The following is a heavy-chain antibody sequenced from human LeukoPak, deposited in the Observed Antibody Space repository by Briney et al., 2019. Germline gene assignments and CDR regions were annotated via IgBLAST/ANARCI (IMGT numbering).Heavy chain of an antibody. V-gene: IGHV4-38-2*01. CDR1: GYSISSVYY. D-gene: IGHD2-2*01. J-gene: IGHJ4*02. CDR3: ARRDQLLIHDY. Sequence: SETLSLTCAVSGYSISSVYYWGWIRQPPGKGLEWIGSTYHSGSTYYNPSLKSRVTISVDTSKNQFSLKLSSVTDADTAVYYCARRDQLLIHDYWGQVTLVTVSS. CDR2: TYHSGST.